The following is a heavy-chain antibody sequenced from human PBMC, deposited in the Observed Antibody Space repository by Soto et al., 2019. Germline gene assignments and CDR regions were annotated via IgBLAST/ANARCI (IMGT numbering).Heavy chain of an antibody. CDR3: ARDRDGYNFYY. J-gene: IGHJ4*02. CDR2: INAGNGNT. V-gene: IGHV1-3*01. CDR1: GYTFTSYA. Sequence: QVQLVQSGAEVKKPGASVKVSCKASGYTFTSYAMHWVRQAPGQRLEWMGWINAGNGNTKYSQKFQGRVTITRDTSASTAYLELSSLRSEDTAVYYCARDRDGYNFYYWGQGTLVTVSS. D-gene: IGHD5-12*01.